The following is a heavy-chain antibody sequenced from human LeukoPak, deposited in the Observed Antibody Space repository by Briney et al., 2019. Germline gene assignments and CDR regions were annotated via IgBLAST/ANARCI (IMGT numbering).Heavy chain of an antibody. CDR3: ARTDSSGYYYGYFDY. V-gene: IGHV3-48*03. Sequence: PGGSLRLSCAASGFTFSSYEMNWIRQAPGKGLEWISYISNSGSTKYYADSVKGRFTISRDNAKNSVFLQMNSLRAEDTAVYYCARTDSSGYYYGYFDYWGQGTLVTVSS. CDR1: GFTFSSYE. D-gene: IGHD3-22*01. CDR2: ISNSGSTK. J-gene: IGHJ4*02.